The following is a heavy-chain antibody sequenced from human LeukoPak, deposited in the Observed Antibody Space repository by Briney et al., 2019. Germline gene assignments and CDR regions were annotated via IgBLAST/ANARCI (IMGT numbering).Heavy chain of an antibody. D-gene: IGHD3-22*01. CDR3: LVFAEYYYDSSGYYWDY. J-gene: IGHJ4*02. CDR1: GFTFGDYA. V-gene: IGHV3-49*04. Sequence: TGGSLRLSCTASGFTFGDYAMTWVRQAPGKGLEWVGFIRSNLYGGTPEYAASVKGRFTISRDDSNSIAYLEMNSLKTEDTAVYYCLVFAEYYYDSSGYYWDYWGQGTLVTVSS. CDR2: IRSNLYGGTP.